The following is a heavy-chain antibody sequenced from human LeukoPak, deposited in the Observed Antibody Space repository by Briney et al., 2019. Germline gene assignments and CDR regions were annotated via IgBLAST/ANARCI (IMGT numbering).Heavy chain of an antibody. CDR1: GYTLTELS. Sequence: ASVKVSCKVSGYTLTELSMHWVRQAPGKGLEWMGGYNPEDGETIYAQKFQGRVTMTEDTSTDTVYMKLSSLRSEDTAVYYCATDTYEYWGRGTQVTVSS. CDR3: ATDTYEY. CDR2: YNPEDGET. D-gene: IGHD2/OR15-2a*01. V-gene: IGHV1-24*01. J-gene: IGHJ4*02.